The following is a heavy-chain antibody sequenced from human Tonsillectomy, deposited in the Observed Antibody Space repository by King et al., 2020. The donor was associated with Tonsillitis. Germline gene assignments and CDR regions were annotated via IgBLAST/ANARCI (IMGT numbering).Heavy chain of an antibody. CDR2: IYWDDDV. V-gene: IGHV2-5*02. Sequence: TLKESGPTLVKPTQTLTLTCTFSGFSLSTYGVGVGWIRQPPGKALEWLALIYWDDDVRYSPSLQSRLTITTDTSKNQVVLTMTNMDPVDTATYYCAHRYIRSAGRWFDPWGQGTLVTVSS. CDR1: GFSLSTYGVG. J-gene: IGHJ5*02. CDR3: AHRYIRSAGRWFDP.